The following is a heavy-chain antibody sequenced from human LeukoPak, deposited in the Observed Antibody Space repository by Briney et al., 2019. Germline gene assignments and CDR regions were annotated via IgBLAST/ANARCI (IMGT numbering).Heavy chain of an antibody. CDR1: GGSISSYY. J-gene: IGHJ3*02. CDR3: ARHRITMVRGVTLDAFDN. D-gene: IGHD3-10*01. CDR2: IYYSGST. V-gene: IGHV4-59*08. Sequence: SETLSLTCTVSGGSISSYYWSWIRQPPGKGLEWIGYIYYSGSTNYNPSLKSRVTISVDTSKNQFSLKLSSVTAADTAVYYCARHRITMVRGVTLDAFDNWGQGTMVTVSS.